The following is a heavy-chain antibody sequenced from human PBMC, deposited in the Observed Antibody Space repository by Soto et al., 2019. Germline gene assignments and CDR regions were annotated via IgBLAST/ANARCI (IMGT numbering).Heavy chain of an antibody. CDR1: GFTFSSYW. Sequence: GGSLRLSCAASGFTFSSYWMSWVRQAPGKGLEWVANIKQDGSEKYYVDSVKGRFTISRDNAKNSLYLQMNSLRAEDTAVYYCARGPSRGYCSSTSCPYAMDVWGQGTTVTVSS. V-gene: IGHV3-7*05. CDR3: ARGPSRGYCSSTSCPYAMDV. D-gene: IGHD2-2*01. J-gene: IGHJ6*02. CDR2: IKQDGSEK.